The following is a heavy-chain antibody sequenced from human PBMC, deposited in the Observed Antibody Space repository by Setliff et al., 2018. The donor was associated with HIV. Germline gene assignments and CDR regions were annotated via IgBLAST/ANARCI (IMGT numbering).Heavy chain of an antibody. V-gene: IGHV4-38-2*02. J-gene: IGHJ4*02. CDR3: ARVNGEPYYFDY. D-gene: IGHD2-8*01. CDR1: GYSISSGYY. Sequence: SETLSLTCTVSGYSISSGYYWGWIRQPPGKGLEWIASIYHSGSTYYNPSPKSRVTISVDTSKNQFSLKLSSVTAADTAVYYCARVNGEPYYFDYWGQGTLVTVSS. CDR2: IYHSGST.